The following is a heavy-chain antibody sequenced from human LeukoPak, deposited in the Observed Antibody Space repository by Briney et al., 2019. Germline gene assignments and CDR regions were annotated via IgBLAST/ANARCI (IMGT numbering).Heavy chain of an antibody. CDR2: IWYDGSNK. Sequence: PGGSLRLSCAASGFTFSSYGTHWVRQAPGKGLEWVAVIWYDGSNKYYADSVKGRFTISRDNSKNTLYLQMNSLRAEDTAVYYCAKDRGVQLWLFDYWGQGTLVTVSS. J-gene: IGHJ4*02. CDR1: GFTFSSYG. CDR3: AKDRGVQLWLFDY. V-gene: IGHV3-33*06. D-gene: IGHD5-18*01.